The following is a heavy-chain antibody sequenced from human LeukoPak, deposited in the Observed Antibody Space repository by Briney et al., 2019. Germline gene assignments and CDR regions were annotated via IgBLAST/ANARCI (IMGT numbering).Heavy chain of an antibody. Sequence: QPGGSLRLSCAASGFNFSSYGMHWVRQAPGKGLEWVAVIWYDGSNKYYADSVKGRFTISRDNSKNTLYLQMNSLKTEDTAVYYCTTDGVNGGRGFDYWGQGTLVTVSS. CDR1: GFNFSSYG. V-gene: IGHV3-33*01. D-gene: IGHD1-26*01. J-gene: IGHJ4*02. CDR3: TTDGVNGGRGFDY. CDR2: IWYDGSNK.